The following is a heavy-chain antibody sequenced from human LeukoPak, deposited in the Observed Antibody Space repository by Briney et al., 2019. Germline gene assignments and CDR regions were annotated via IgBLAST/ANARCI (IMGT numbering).Heavy chain of an antibody. CDR3: ARGSNIVGRLVDY. V-gene: IGHV4-59*01. D-gene: IGHD1-26*01. CDR1: GVSIGSFY. CDR2: ISYSGST. Sequence: SETLSLTCTVSGVSIGSFYWSWIRQPPGKGLEWIGYISYSGSTSYNPSLESRVTISVDTSKNRFSLKLSSVTAADTAVYYCARGSNIVGRLVDYWGQGILVTVSS. J-gene: IGHJ4*02.